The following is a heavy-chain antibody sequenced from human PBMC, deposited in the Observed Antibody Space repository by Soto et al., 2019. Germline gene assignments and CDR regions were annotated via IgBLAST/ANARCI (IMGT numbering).Heavy chain of an antibody. CDR1: GYSFTSYW. CDR2: IDPSDSYT. Sequence: PGESLKISCKGSGYSFTSYWISWVRQMPGKGLEWMGRIDPSDSYTNYSPSFQGHVTISADKSISTAYLQWSSLKASDTAMYYCARQGIAAAGRYYYYGMDVWGQGTTVTVSS. J-gene: IGHJ6*02. CDR3: ARQGIAAAGRYYYYGMDV. V-gene: IGHV5-10-1*01. D-gene: IGHD6-13*01.